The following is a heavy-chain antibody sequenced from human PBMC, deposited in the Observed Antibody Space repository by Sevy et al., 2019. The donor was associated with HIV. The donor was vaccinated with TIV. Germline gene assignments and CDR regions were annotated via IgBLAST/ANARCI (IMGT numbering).Heavy chain of an antibody. V-gene: IGHV4-59*08. Sequence: SETLSLTCTVSGGSITSLDWNWIRQPPGKGLEWIANIYYNGHTNYNPSLKSRVTLSLDTYKNQFSLRLSSVTAADTAMYYCAGENAWGRGYSWGQGTLVTVSS. CDR3: AGENAWGRGYS. D-gene: IGHD1-26*01. J-gene: IGHJ4*02. CDR1: GGSITSLD. CDR2: IYYNGHT.